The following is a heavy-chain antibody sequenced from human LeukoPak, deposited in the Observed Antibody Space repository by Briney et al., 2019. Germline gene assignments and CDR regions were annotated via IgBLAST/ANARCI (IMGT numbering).Heavy chain of an antibody. V-gene: IGHV1-69*01. CDR1: GGTFSSYA. CDR3: ARAGDYYGSGSYYNVLTPIFDY. D-gene: IGHD3-10*01. Sequence: SVKVSCKASGGTFSSYAISWVRQAPGQGLEWMGGIIPIFGTANYAQKFQGRVTITADESTSAAYMELSSLRSEGTAVYYCARAGDYYGSGSYYNVLTPIFDYWGQGTLVTVSS. J-gene: IGHJ4*02. CDR2: IIPIFGTA.